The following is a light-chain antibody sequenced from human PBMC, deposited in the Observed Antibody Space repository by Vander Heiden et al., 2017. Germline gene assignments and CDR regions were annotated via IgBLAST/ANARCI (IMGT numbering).Light chain of an antibody. Sequence: DIQMTQSPSSLSASVEDRVTITCRASQSSSSYVKWYQQKRGKAPKLLIFAASSLQSGVPSRSSGSGSGTEFTLTSSSLQPEDFATYYCQQSYSTPLTFGGGTKVEIK. CDR1: QSSSSY. V-gene: IGKV1-39*01. J-gene: IGKJ4*01. CDR3: QQSYSTPLT. CDR2: AAS.